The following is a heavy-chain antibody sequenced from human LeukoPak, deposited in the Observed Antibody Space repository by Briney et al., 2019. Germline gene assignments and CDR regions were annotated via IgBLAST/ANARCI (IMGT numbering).Heavy chain of an antibody. CDR1: GFTFSNYG. J-gene: IGHJ4*02. CDR3: ARPRGNVEMATIPFDY. V-gene: IGHV3-23*01. CDR2: ISDSGGST. D-gene: IGHD5-24*01. Sequence: GGSLRLSCAASGFTFSNYGMSWVRQAPGKGLEWVSGISDSGGSTKHAVSVKGRFTISRDNSKDTLYLQMNSLRAEDTAVYYCARPRGNVEMATIPFDYWGQGTLVTISS.